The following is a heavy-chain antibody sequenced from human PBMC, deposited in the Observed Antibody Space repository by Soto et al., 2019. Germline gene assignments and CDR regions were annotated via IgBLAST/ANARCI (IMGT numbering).Heavy chain of an antibody. D-gene: IGHD3-10*01. CDR3: ARDCMVRGVIGVLAY. CDR2: IWYDGSNK. J-gene: IGHJ4*02. V-gene: IGHV3-33*01. Sequence: PGGSLRLSCAASGFTFSSYGMHWVRQAPGKGQEWVAVIWYDGSNKYYADSVKGRFTISRDNSKNTLYLQMNCLRAEDTAVYYYARDCMVRGVIGVLAYWGQGTLVTVSS. CDR1: GFTFSSYG.